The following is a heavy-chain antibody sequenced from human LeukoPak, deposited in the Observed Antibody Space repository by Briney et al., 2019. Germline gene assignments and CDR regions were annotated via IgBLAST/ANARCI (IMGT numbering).Heavy chain of an antibody. Sequence: GESQKISCKGSRYSFTSYWIGWVRQMPGKGLEWMGIIYPGDSDTRYSPSFQGQVSISADKSISTAYLQWNSLKASDTAMYYCARFVGACSGGSCYPDYWGQGTLVTVSS. CDR1: RYSFTSYW. J-gene: IGHJ4*02. V-gene: IGHV5-51*01. CDR2: IYPGDSDT. CDR3: ARFVGACSGGSCYPDY. D-gene: IGHD2-15*01.